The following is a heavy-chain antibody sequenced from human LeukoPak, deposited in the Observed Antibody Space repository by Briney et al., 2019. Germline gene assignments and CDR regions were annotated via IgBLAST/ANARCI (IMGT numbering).Heavy chain of an antibody. CDR2: IYSGGST. J-gene: IGHJ5*02. Sequence: GGSLRLSCAASGFTVSSNYMSWVRQAPGKGLEWVPVIYSGGSTYYADSVKGRFTISRDNSKNTLYLQMNSLRAEDTAVYYCASLGFFYGSGPYVTWGQGTLVTVSS. V-gene: IGHV3-53*01. D-gene: IGHD3-10*01. CDR1: GFTVSSNY. CDR3: ASLGFFYGSGPYVT.